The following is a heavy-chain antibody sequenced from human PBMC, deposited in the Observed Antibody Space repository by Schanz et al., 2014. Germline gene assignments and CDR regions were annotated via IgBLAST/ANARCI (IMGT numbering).Heavy chain of an antibody. Sequence: EVQLVESGGGLVQPGESLRLSCAASGFSFSNYWMSWVRQAPGKGLECVANIKQDGSEKYYVDSVKGRFTISRDNAKNTLYLQMNSLRAEDTAVYYCAKDVRPVANTVHFYYMDVWGQGTTVTVSS. V-gene: IGHV3-7*05. D-gene: IGHD6-19*01. CDR1: GFSFSNYW. CDR2: IKQDGSEK. J-gene: IGHJ6*02. CDR3: AKDVRPVANTVHFYYMDV.